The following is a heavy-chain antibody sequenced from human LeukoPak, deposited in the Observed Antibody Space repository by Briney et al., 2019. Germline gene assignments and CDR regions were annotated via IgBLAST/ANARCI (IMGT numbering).Heavy chain of an antibody. CDR2: VYATGNT. D-gene: IGHD2-8*02. Sequence: SETLSLTCSVSGTSINRGTHYWSWVRQAAGKGLEWIGRVYATGNTNYNPSLWSRLSISIDTSRNQFSLRIGSVTAADTAIYYCARDRSYYSDTGADYWGQGKMVIVSS. J-gene: IGHJ4*02. CDR3: ARDRSYYSDTGADY. CDR1: GTSINRGTHY. V-gene: IGHV4-61*02.